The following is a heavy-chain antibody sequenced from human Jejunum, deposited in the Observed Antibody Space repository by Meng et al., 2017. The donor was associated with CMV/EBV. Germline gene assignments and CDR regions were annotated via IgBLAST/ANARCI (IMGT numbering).Heavy chain of an antibody. CDR1: SPTYY. CDR3: AGDRVRYSDDYYYYDMDV. J-gene: IGHJ6*02. D-gene: IGHD3-9*01. Sequence: SPTYYWGWIRQPPGKGLEWIGSIYYGGSTFYNPSLKSRVIISVDTSKNQFSLSLSSVTAADTAVYYCAGDRVRYSDDYYYYDMDVWGQGTTVTVSS. V-gene: IGHV4-39*07. CDR2: IYYGGST.